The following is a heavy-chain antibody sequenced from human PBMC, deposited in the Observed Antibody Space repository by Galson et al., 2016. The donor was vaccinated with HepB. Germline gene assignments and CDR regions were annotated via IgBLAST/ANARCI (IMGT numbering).Heavy chain of an antibody. D-gene: IGHD6-19*01. CDR1: GRTFRSHW. V-gene: IGHV3-7*01. CDR3: ARGPRDKAVAGHWSYYVMDV. J-gene: IGHJ6*02. Sequence: LRLSCAASGRTFRSHWMTWVRQAPGKGLEWVANIKHDGSEICYVDSVKGRFTITRDNAKNSLSLHMISLRVEDTAVYFCARGPRDKAVAGHWSYYVMDVWGQGTTVTVSS. CDR2: IKHDGSEI.